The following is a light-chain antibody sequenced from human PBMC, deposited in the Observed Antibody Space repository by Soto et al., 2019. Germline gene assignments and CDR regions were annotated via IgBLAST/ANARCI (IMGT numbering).Light chain of an antibody. V-gene: IGKV1-33*01. Sequence: DIQVTQSPSSLSSSLADRVTITCQASQNINNYLNWYQQKPGRAPKLLIYDASNLEAGVPSRFRGSGSGTDFTFTISRLQPEDIATYYCQQYENLPTFGQGTRLEI. CDR1: QNINNY. CDR2: DAS. J-gene: IGKJ5*01. CDR3: QQYENLPT.